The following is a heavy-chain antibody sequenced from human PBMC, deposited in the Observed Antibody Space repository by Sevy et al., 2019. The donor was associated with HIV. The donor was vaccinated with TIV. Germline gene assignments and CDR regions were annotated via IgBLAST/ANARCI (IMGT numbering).Heavy chain of an antibody. V-gene: IGHV3-23*01. CDR1: GLTLTTTG. D-gene: IGHD3-16*01. CDR2: VTSDGTT. Sequence: GGSLRLSCAASGLTLTTTGMSWVRQAPGKGLEWVGGVTSDGTTYYADSERDRFTVSRDNSMNTLYLQLNSLRAGDTAVFYSAGGDTTMITYLDYWGQGTLVTVSS. CDR3: AGGDTTMITYLDY. J-gene: IGHJ4*02.